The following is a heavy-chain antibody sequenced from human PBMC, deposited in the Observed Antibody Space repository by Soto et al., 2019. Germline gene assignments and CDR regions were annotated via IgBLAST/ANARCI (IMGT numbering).Heavy chain of an antibody. CDR1: GFTISSYA. CDR3: AKASTSSSRYYFDS. V-gene: IGHV3-23*01. Sequence: EVQLLESGGDLVQPGGSLRLSCAASGFTISSYAMSWVRQAPGKGLEWVSTISGSGGSTYYADSVKGRFTISRDTSKNTLYLQMNSLRAEDAAVYYCAKASTSSSRYYFDSWGQGTLVTVSS. CDR2: ISGSGGST. D-gene: IGHD6-13*01. J-gene: IGHJ4*02.